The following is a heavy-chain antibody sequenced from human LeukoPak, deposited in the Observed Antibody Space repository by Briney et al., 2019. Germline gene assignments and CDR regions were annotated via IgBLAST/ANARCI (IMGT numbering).Heavy chain of an antibody. V-gene: IGHV4-59*08. D-gene: IGHD4-17*01. CDR3: ARRYGDYRKGYFDY. CDR1: GGSISSYY. J-gene: IGHJ4*02. Sequence: PSETLSLTCTVSGGSISSYYWSWIRQPPGKELEWIGYIYYSGSTNYNPSLKSRVTISVDTSKNQFSLKLSSVTAADTAVYYCARRYGDYRKGYFDYWGQGTLVTVSS. CDR2: IYYSGST.